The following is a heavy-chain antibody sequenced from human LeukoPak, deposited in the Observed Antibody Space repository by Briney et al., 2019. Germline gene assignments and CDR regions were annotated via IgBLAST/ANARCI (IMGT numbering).Heavy chain of an antibody. V-gene: IGHV4-59*01. CDR2: IYYSGST. J-gene: IGHJ3*02. D-gene: IGHD3-9*01. Sequence: TSETLSLTCTVSGGSISSYYWSWIRQPPGKGLEWIGYIYYSGSTNYNPSLKSRVTISVDTSKNQFSLKLSSVTAADTAVYYCARDPGMYYDILTGYYIPDAFDIWGQGTMVTVSS. CDR3: ARDPGMYYDILTGYYIPDAFDI. CDR1: GGSISSYY.